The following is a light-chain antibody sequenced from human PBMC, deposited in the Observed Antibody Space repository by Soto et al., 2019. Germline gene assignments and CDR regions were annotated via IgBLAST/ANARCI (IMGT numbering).Light chain of an antibody. J-gene: IGLJ3*02. CDR1: SFNIGRNT. CDR3: AAWDDSLSGAV. Sequence: QSVLTQPPSASGTPGQRVTISCSGNSFNIGRNTVNWYQQLPGTAPKLLIYSNNKRPSGVADRFSGSKYGTSGSLAISGLQSEDEGDYYCAAWDDSLSGAVFGGGTK. V-gene: IGLV1-44*01. CDR2: SNN.